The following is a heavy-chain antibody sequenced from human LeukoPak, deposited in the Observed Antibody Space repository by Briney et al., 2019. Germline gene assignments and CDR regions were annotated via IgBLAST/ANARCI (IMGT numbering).Heavy chain of an antibody. CDR2: ISYDGSNK. CDR1: GFTFSSYA. CDR3: ARESLGYCSSTSCYTFYYYYYYMDV. Sequence: GGSLRLSCAASGFTFSSYAMHWVRQAPGKGLEWVAVISYDGSNKYYADSVKGRFTISRDNSKNTLYLQMNSLRAEDTAVYYCARESLGYCSSTSCYTFYYYYYYMDVWGKGTTVTVSS. J-gene: IGHJ6*03. V-gene: IGHV3-30-3*01. D-gene: IGHD2-2*02.